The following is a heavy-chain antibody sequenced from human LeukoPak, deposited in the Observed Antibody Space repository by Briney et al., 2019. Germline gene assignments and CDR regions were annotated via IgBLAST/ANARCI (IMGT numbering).Heavy chain of an antibody. V-gene: IGHV4-34*01. CDR3: ARGPGVYVWGSYRYPLDY. J-gene: IGHJ4*02. CDR2: INHSGST. CDR1: GGSFSGYY. D-gene: IGHD3-16*02. Sequence: KPSETLSLTCAVYGGSFSGYYWSWIRQPPGKGLEWIGEINHSGSTNYNPSLKSRVTISVDTSKNQLSLKLSSVTAADTAVYYCARGPGVYVWGSYRYPLDYWGQGTLVTVSS.